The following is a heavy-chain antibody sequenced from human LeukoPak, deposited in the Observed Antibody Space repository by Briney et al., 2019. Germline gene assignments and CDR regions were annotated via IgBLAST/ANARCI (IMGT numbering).Heavy chain of an antibody. V-gene: IGHV4-59*01. CDR1: GGSISSYY. D-gene: IGHD6-13*01. CDR2: IYYSGST. CDR3: ARDRGSSWYYTMDV. J-gene: IGHJ6*02. Sequence: SETLSLTCTVSGGSISSYYWNWIRQPPGKGLEWIGYIYYSGSTNYNPSLKSRVTISVDTSKNQFSLRLSSVTAADTAVYYCARDRGSSWYYTMDVWGQGTTVIVSS.